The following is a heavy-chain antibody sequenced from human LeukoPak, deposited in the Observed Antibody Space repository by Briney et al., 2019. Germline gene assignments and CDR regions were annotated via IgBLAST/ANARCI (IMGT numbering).Heavy chain of an antibody. CDR3: ARGGLRTYYGMDV. CDR1: GYTFTSYG. D-gene: IGHD3-16*01. CDR2: IIPIFGTA. Sequence: GASVKVSCKASGYTFTSYGISWVRQVPGQGLEWMGGIIPIFGTANYAQKFQGRVTITTDESTSTAYMELSSLRSEDTAVYYCARGGLRTYYGMDVWGQGTTVTVSS. V-gene: IGHV1-69*05. J-gene: IGHJ6*02.